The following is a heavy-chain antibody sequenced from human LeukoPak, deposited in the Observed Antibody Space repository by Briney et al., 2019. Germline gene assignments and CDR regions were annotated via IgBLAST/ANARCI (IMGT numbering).Heavy chain of an antibody. CDR3: ARHEDYDILTGGFDY. J-gene: IGHJ4*02. CDR2: IYYSGST. V-gene: IGHV4-39*01. CDR1: GGSISSSSYY. Sequence: PSETLSLTCTVSGGSISSSSYYWGWIRQPPGKGLEWIGSIYYSGSTYYNPSLKSRVTISVDMSKDQFSLKLSSVTAADTAVYYCARHEDYDILTGGFDYWGQGTLVTVSS. D-gene: IGHD3-9*01.